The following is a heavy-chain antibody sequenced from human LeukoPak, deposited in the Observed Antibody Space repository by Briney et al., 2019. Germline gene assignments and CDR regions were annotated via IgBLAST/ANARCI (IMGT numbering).Heavy chain of an antibody. CDR1: GFTFSSYS. Sequence: VGSLRLSCAASGFTFSSYSMNWVRQAPGKGLEWVSSISSSSSYIYYADSVKGRFTISRDNAKNSLYLQMNSLRAEDTAVYYCARPYSVQLLSSWFDPWGQGTLVTVSS. J-gene: IGHJ5*02. CDR3: ARPYSVQLLSSWFDP. V-gene: IGHV3-21*01. CDR2: ISSSSSYI. D-gene: IGHD2-2*01.